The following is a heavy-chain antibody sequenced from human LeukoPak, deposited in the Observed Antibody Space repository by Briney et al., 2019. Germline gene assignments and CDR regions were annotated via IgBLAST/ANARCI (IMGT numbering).Heavy chain of an antibody. Sequence: GGSLRLSCAASGFTVSSDYMSWVRQAPGKGLEWVAVISYDGSNKYYADSVKGRFTISRDNSKNTLYLQMNSLRAEDTAVYYCAKDLSDDDYGAFDYWGQGTLVTVSS. J-gene: IGHJ4*02. CDR3: AKDLSDDDYGAFDY. V-gene: IGHV3-30*18. CDR1: GFTVSSDY. D-gene: IGHD4-17*01. CDR2: ISYDGSNK.